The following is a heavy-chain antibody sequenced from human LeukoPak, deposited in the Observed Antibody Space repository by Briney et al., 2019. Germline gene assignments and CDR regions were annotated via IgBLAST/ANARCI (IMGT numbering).Heavy chain of an antibody. CDR3: AREVTRGLSEEFDY. CDR1: GFTFSSYA. J-gene: IGHJ4*02. D-gene: IGHD2-2*01. CDR2: ISYDGSNK. V-gene: IGHV3-30*04. Sequence: PGGSLRLSCAAPGFTFSSYAMHWVRQAPGKGLEWVAVISYDGSNKYYADSVKGRFTISRDNSKNTLYLQMNSLRAEDTAVYYCAREVTRGLSEEFDYWGQGTLVTVSS.